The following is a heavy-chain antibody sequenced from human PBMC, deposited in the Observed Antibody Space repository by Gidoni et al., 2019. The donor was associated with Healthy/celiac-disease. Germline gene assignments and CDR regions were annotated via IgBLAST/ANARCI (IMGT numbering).Heavy chain of an antibody. Sequence: EVQLLESGGGLVQPGGSLRLFCAASGFTFSSYAMRWVRQAPGKGLEWGSVISGRGGSTDYADSVKGRFTISRDNSKNTLYLQMNSMRAEDTAVYYCAKDRALFGANWFDPWGQGTLVTVSS. CDR2: ISGRGGST. J-gene: IGHJ5*02. D-gene: IGHD3-3*01. CDR1: GFTFSSYA. CDR3: AKDRALFGANWFDP. V-gene: IGHV3-23*01.